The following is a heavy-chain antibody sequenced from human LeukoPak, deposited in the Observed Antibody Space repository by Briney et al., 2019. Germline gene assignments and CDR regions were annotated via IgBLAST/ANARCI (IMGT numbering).Heavy chain of an antibody. V-gene: IGHV4-34*01. CDR3: ARGRQWLARGRRFDP. D-gene: IGHD6-19*01. CDR2: INHSGST. J-gene: IGHJ5*02. CDR1: GGSFSGYY. Sequence: SETLSLTCAVYGGSFSGYYWSWIRQPPGKGLEWIGEINHSGSTNYNPSLKSRVTISVDTSKNQFSLKLSSVTAADTAVYYCARGRQWLARGRRFDPWGQGTLVTVSS.